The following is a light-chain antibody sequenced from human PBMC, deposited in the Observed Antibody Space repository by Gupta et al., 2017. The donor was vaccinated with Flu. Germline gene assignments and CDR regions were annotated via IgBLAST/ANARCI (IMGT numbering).Light chain of an antibody. CDR1: QSVRNSY. J-gene: IGKJ1*01. V-gene: IGKV3-20*01. CDR2: GAS. CDR3: QQDCSSPHT. Sequence: GTQSLSPGERATPACRARQSVRNSYLAWYQQRPGQAPRLLIYGASSRATGLPDRFSCSGSGTEFTLTISRLEPEDFAVYYCQQDCSSPHTFGQGTKVETK.